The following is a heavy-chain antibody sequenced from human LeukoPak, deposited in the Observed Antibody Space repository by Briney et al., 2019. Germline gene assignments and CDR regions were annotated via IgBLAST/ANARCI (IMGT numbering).Heavy chain of an antibody. D-gene: IGHD4-17*01. J-gene: IGHJ3*02. V-gene: IGHV4-4*07. CDR1: GGSISSYY. Sequence: SETLSLTCTVSGGSISSYYGSWIRQPAGKGLEWIGRIYTSGSTNYNPSLKSRVTMSVDTSKNQFSLKLSSVTAADTAVYYCARGRLRWVDAFDIWGQGTMVTVSS. CDR3: ARGRLRWVDAFDI. CDR2: IYTSGST.